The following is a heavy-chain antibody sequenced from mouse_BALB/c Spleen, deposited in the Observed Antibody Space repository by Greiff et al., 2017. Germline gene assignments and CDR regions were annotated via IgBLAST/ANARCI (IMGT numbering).Heavy chain of an antibody. D-gene: IGHD6-2*01. CDR1: GYTFTDYA. V-gene: IGHV1S137*01. CDR3: AREGLSFAY. Sequence: QVQLKESGAELVRPGVSVKISCKGSGYTFTDYAMHWVKQSHAKSLEWIGVISTYYGDASYNQKFKGKATMTVDKSSSTAYMELARLTSEDSAIYYCAREGLSFAYWGQGTLVTVSA. J-gene: IGHJ3*01. CDR2: ISTYYGDA.